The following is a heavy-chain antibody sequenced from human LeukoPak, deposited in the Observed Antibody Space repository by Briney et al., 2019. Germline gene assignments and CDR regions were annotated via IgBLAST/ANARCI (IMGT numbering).Heavy chain of an antibody. CDR3: ARTIAVAGTNWFDP. CDR2: ISAYNGNT. CDR1: GYTFTSYG. J-gene: IGHJ5*02. Sequence: ASVKVSCKASGYTFTSYGISWVRQAPGQGLEWMGWISAYNGNTNCAQKLQGRVTMTTDTSTSTAYMELRSLRSDDTAVYYCARTIAVAGTNWFDPWGQGTLVTVSS. V-gene: IGHV1-18*04. D-gene: IGHD6-19*01.